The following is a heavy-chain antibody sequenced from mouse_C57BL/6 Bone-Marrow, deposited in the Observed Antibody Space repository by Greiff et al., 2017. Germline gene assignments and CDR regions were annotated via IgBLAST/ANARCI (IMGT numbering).Heavy chain of an antibody. CDR2: IDPSDSYT. CDR1: GYTFTSYW. J-gene: IGHJ4*01. V-gene: IGHV1-69*01. D-gene: IGHD4-1*02. CDR3: ARSNWVYAMDY. Sequence: QVQLQQPGAELVMPGASVKLSCKASGYTFTSYWMHWVKQRPGQGLEWIGEIDPSDSYTNYNQKFKGKSTLTVDKSSSTAYMQLSSLTSEESAVYYCARSNWVYAMDYWGQGTSVTVSS.